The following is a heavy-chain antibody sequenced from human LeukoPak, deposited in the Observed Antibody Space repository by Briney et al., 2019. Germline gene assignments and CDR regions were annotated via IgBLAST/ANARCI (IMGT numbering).Heavy chain of an antibody. J-gene: IGHJ4*02. V-gene: IGHV5-51*01. Sequence: GESLKISCKGSGCSFTSYWIGWGRQLPGKGLEWMGIIYPGDSDTRYSPSFQGQVTISADKSISTAYLQWSSLKASDTAMYYCATGRYCSGGSCRRNYFDYWGQGTLVTVSS. D-gene: IGHD2-15*01. CDR2: IYPGDSDT. CDR1: GCSFTSYW. CDR3: ATGRYCSGGSCRRNYFDY.